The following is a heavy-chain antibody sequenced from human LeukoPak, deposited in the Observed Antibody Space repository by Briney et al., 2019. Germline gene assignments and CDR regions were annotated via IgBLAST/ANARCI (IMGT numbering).Heavy chain of an antibody. CDR2: IYPGDSDT. CDR3: ARRQYHYDSSGRHHLFDI. Sequence: GESLKISCKGSGYRFTSYWIGWVRQMPGKGLEWMGSIYPGDSDTRYSPSFQGQVTISADKSISTSYLQWSSLKASDTAMYFCARRQYHYDSSGRHHLFDIWGQGTMVTVSS. CDR1: GYRFTSYW. V-gene: IGHV5-51*01. J-gene: IGHJ3*02. D-gene: IGHD3-22*01.